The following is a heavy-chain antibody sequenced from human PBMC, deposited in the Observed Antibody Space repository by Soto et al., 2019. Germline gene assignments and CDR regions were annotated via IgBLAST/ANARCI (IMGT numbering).Heavy chain of an antibody. CDR3: ARLQGIGYDGWYFDL. CDR2: IWYTGTT. D-gene: IGHD2-2*01. CDR1: DGSISGSY. Sequence: QVQLQESGPGLVKPSETLSLTCTVSDGSISGSYWSWIRQPPGKGLEWIGYIWYTGTTNYNPSLKRRVTISVDTSKKQFSLMLSSVTAADTAIYYCARLQGIGYDGWYFDLWGRGALVTVSS. J-gene: IGHJ2*01. V-gene: IGHV4-59*08.